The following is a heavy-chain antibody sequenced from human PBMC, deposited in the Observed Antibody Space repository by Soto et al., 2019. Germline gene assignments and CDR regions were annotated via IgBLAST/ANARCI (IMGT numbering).Heavy chain of an antibody. CDR3: ARAAVTALTD. Sequence: SVKVSCKASGDTFITNTISWVRQVPGQGLEWMGGIIPIYGTTNYAQRFQDRLTITTDKSTSTAYMELSSLKSEDTAVFYCARAAVTALTDWGQGTQVTVSS. V-gene: IGHV1-69*05. D-gene: IGHD2-21*02. CDR2: IIPIYGTT. J-gene: IGHJ4*02. CDR1: GDTFITNT.